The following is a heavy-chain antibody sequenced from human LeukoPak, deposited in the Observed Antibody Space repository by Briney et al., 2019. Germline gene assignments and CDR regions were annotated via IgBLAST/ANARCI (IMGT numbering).Heavy chain of an antibody. D-gene: IGHD1-26*01. CDR3: ARERGILRGDAVDI. J-gene: IGHJ3*02. CDR2: IYSSGNT. CDR1: GVSFSTYY. V-gene: IGHV4-4*07. Sequence: SETLSLTCTASGVSFSTYYRTWLRQPAGKGLEWIGRIYSSGNTNYNPSLESRVTMSIDTSKNQFSLKLTSVTAADTAVYYCARERGILRGDAVDIWGQGTVVTVSS.